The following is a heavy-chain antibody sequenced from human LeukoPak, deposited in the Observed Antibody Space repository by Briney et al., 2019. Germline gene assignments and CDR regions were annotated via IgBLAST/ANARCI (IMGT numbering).Heavy chain of an antibody. CDR3: ARGGSSWDVIDY. V-gene: IGHV4-31*03. Sequence: SETLSLTCTVSGGSISSGGYYWSWIRQHPGKGLEWIGYIYYSGSTYYNPSLKSRVTISVDTSKNQFSLKLSSVTAADTALYYCARGGSSWDVIDYWGQGTLVTVSS. CDR2: IYYSGST. D-gene: IGHD6-13*01. CDR1: GGSISSGGYY. J-gene: IGHJ4*02.